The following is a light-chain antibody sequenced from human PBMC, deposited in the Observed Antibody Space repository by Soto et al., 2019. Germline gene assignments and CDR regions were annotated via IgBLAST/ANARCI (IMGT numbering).Light chain of an antibody. Sequence: DIQMTQSPSSLSASVGDRVTITCRASQNIDSYLDWYQQKPGNAPKLLIYTASNLQSGVPSRSSGSVSGTDFTPTIASLQPEDFATYYCQQSYRPPPSFGGGTKVE. CDR3: QQSYRPPPS. CDR1: QNIDSY. V-gene: IGKV1-39*01. J-gene: IGKJ4*02. CDR2: TAS.